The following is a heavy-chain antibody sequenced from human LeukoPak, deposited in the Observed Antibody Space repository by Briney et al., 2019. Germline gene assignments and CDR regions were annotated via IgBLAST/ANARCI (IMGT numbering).Heavy chain of an antibody. J-gene: IGHJ4*02. Sequence: GESLKISCKNSGYSFTRYWIAWVRQTPGKGLEWMGIVYPGDSDTKYSPSFQGQVTISADKSINTAYLQWSSLRASDTAMYYCARQGTIVAGTLGTTFDYWGQGTLLTVSS. CDR1: GYSFTRYW. V-gene: IGHV5-51*01. CDR2: VYPGDSDT. CDR3: ARQGTIVAGTLGTTFDY. D-gene: IGHD5-12*01.